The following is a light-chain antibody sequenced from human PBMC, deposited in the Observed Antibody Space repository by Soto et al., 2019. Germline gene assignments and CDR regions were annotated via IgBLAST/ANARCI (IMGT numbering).Light chain of an antibody. CDR3: QQYNNWPQWT. CDR2: VAS. Sequence: EIVMTQSPATLSVSPGERATLSCRASQSVSSNLAWYQQKPGQAPRLLIYVASTRATGIPARFSGSGSGTEFTLNISRMQSEDFAFYYCQQYNNWPQWTFGQGTKMEIK. CDR1: QSVSSN. V-gene: IGKV3-15*01. J-gene: IGKJ1*01.